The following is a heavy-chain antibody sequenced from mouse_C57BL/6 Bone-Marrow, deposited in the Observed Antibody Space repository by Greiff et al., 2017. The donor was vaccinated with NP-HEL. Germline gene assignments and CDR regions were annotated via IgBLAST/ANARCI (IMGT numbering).Heavy chain of an antibody. CDR1: GFTFSSYA. CDR2: ISDGGSYT. CDR3: AMDYYGSKGFAY. J-gene: IGHJ3*01. V-gene: IGHV5-4*03. Sequence: EVKLVESGGGLVKPGGSLKLSCAASGFTFSSYAMSWVRQTPEKRLEWVATISDGGSYTYYPDNVKGRFTISRDNAKNNLDLQMSHLKYEDTAMYYCAMDYYGSKGFAYWGQGTLVTVSA. D-gene: IGHD1-1*01.